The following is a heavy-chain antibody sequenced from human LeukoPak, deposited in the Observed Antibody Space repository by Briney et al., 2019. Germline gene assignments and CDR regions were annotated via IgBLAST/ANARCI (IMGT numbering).Heavy chain of an antibody. Sequence: SETLSLTCAVYGGSFSGYYWSWIRQPPGKGLEWIGEINHSGSTNYNPSLKSRVTISVDTSKNQFSLKLSSVTAADTAVYYCARSKVSEWLSFDYWGQGTLVTVSS. CDR3: ARSKVSEWLSFDY. J-gene: IGHJ4*02. V-gene: IGHV4-34*01. CDR1: GGSFSGYY. CDR2: INHSGST. D-gene: IGHD3-3*01.